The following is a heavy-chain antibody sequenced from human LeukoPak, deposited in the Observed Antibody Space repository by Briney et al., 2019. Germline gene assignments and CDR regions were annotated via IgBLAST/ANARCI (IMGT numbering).Heavy chain of an antibody. Sequence: GGSLRLSCAASGFTVSSNYMSWVRQAPGKGLEWVSVIYSGGSTYYADSAKGRFTISRDNSKNTLYLQMNSLRAEDTAVYYCAKDRMTAMAYYYYYGMDVWGQGTTVTVSS. CDR2: IYSGGST. CDR1: GFTVSSNY. J-gene: IGHJ6*02. D-gene: IGHD5-18*01. V-gene: IGHV3-53*01. CDR3: AKDRMTAMAYYYYYGMDV.